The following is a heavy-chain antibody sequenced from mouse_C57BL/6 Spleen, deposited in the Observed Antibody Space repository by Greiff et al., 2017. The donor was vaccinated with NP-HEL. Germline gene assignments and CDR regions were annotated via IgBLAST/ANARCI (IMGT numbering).Heavy chain of an antibody. CDR1: GFNIKNTY. CDR2: IDPANGNT. V-gene: IGHV14-3*01. J-gene: IGHJ2*01. Sequence: DVQLVESVAELVRPGASVKLSCTASGFNIKNTYMHWVKQRPEQGLEWIGRIDPANGNTKYAPKFQGKATITADTSSNTAYLQLISLTSEDTAIYYCAPITTVVPYYFDYWGQGTTLTVSS. CDR3: APITTVVPYYFDY. D-gene: IGHD1-1*01.